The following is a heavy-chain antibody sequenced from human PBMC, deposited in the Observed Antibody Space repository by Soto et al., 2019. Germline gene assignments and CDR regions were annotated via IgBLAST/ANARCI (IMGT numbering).Heavy chain of an antibody. CDR2: ISAYNGNT. J-gene: IGHJ4*02. V-gene: IGHV1-18*01. Sequence: APVKVSCRASGYTFTSYAICWVRQAPGQGLEWMGWISAYNGNTNYAQKLQGRVTMTTDTSTSTAYMELRSLRSDDTAVYYCARSDSATGSLGDYWGQGTLVTVSA. CDR3: ARSDSATGSLGDY. D-gene: IGHD3-9*01. CDR1: GYTFTSYA.